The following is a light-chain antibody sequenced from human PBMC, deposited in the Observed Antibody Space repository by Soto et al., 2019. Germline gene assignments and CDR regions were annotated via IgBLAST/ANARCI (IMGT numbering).Light chain of an antibody. CDR1: QSVSSY. J-gene: IGKJ1*01. V-gene: IGKV3-11*01. CDR2: DAS. Sequence: EIVLIQSPATLSLSPGERATLSCRASQSVSSYLAWYQQKPGQAPRLLSYDASNRANGIPARFSGRGAGTDFTLTISSLEHEDFAVYYCQQRSNWPPWTFGQGTKVEIK. CDR3: QQRSNWPPWT.